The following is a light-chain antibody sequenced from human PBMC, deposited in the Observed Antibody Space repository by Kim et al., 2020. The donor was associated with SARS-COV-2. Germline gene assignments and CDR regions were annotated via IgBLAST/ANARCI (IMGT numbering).Light chain of an antibody. V-gene: IGLV3-19*01. CDR1: SLRSYY. J-gene: IGLJ3*02. CDR2: GKN. CDR3: KSRDSSGDLRV. Sequence: SSELTQDPAVSVALGQTVRITCQGDSLRSYYASWYQQKPGQAPVLVIYGKNNRPSGIPDRFSGSSSGTTASLSITWAQAEDEADYYCKSRDSSGDLRVFG.